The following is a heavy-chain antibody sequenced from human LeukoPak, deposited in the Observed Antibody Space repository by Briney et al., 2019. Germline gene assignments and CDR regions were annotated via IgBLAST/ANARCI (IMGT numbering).Heavy chain of an antibody. Sequence: GGSLRLSCAASGFTFSSYAMSWVRQAPGKGLEWVSAISGNGGSTYHADSVKGRFTISRDSSKNTLYLQMNSLRAEDTAVYYCAKDYYDSSGYYPYYFDYWGQGTLVTVSS. V-gene: IGHV3-23*01. CDR1: GFTFSSYA. J-gene: IGHJ4*02. D-gene: IGHD3-22*01. CDR3: AKDYYDSSGYYPYYFDY. CDR2: ISGNGGST.